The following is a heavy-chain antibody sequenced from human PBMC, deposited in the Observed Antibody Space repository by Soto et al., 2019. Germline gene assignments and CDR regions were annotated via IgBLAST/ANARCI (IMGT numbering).Heavy chain of an antibody. V-gene: IGHV3-23*01. D-gene: IGHD3-10*01. CDR2: ISLSGGST. J-gene: IGHJ3*01. CDR3: AKDFGRAFDV. Sequence: EVLLLESGGGLVQPGGSLRLSCAASGFTFSSYAMTWVRQAPGKGLEWVSTISLSGGSTYYADSVEGRFTISRDNSKNTLALQMNSVSAEDTAVYYCAKDFGRAFDVWGQGTMVNVSS. CDR1: GFTFSSYA.